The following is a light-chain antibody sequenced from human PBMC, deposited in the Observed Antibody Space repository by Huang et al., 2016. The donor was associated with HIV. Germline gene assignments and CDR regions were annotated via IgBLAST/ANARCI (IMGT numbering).Light chain of an antibody. CDR3: HQHNDWPYT. Sequence: EIVMTQSPATLSVSPGERATLSCRASQSISSDLVWYQQKPGRAPRLLIYGASSRATGIPAMFGGSGSGTEFTLTISSLQSEDFAVYYCHQHNDWPYTFGQGTKLEIK. V-gene: IGKV3-15*01. CDR1: QSISSD. CDR2: GAS. J-gene: IGKJ2*01.